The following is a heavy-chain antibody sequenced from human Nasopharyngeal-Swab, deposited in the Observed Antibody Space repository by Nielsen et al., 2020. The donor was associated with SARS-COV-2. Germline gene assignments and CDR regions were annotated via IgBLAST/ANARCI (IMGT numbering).Heavy chain of an antibody. V-gene: IGHV7-4-1*02. Sequence: VRQMPGKGLEWMGWINTNTGHPTYARGFTGRFVFSLDTSVSTAYLQISSLKAEDTAVYNCARAGRGSSSWYVMDYYYGMDVWGQGTTVTVSS. CDR2: INTNTGHP. D-gene: IGHD6-13*01. CDR3: ARAGRGSSSWYVMDYYYGMDV. J-gene: IGHJ6*02.